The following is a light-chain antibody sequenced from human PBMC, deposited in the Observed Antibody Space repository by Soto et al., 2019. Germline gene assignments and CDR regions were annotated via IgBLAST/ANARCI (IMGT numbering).Light chain of an antibody. Sequence: DIQMTQSPSTLSASVGDRVTITCRASHSISSWLAWYQQKPGKAPKLLIYDASSLESGVPSRFSGSGSGTEFTLTISSLQPDDFATYYCQQYNSFKRTFGQGTKVDIK. J-gene: IGKJ1*01. V-gene: IGKV1-5*01. CDR1: HSISSW. CDR3: QQYNSFKRT. CDR2: DAS.